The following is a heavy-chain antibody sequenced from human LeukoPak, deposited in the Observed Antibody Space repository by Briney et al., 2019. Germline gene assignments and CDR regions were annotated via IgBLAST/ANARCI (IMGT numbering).Heavy chain of an antibody. V-gene: IGHV3-7*03. CDR1: GFTFSSRW. D-gene: IGHD5-18*01. Sequence: GGSLRLSCSASGFTFSSRWMSWVRQTPGKGLEWVANINQDGSAKYYVDSVKGRFTISRDNAENSLCLQMNSLRAEDTAVYYCARDAWGYSYGYTFDYWGQGTLVTVSS. CDR2: INQDGSAK. CDR3: ARDAWGYSYGYTFDY. J-gene: IGHJ4*02.